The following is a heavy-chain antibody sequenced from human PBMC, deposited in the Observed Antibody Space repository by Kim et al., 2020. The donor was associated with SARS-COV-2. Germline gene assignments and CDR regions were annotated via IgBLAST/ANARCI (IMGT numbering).Heavy chain of an antibody. CDR2: IYPGDSDT. CDR1: GYSFTSYW. D-gene: IGHD2-15*01. J-gene: IGHJ3*02. Sequence: GESLKISCKGSGYSFTSYWIGWVRQMPGKGLEWMGIIYPGDSDTRYSPSFQGQVTISADKSISTAYLQWSSLKASDTAMYYCARPLPVEGNAFDIWGQGTMVTVSS. CDR3: ARPLPVEGNAFDI. V-gene: IGHV5-51*01.